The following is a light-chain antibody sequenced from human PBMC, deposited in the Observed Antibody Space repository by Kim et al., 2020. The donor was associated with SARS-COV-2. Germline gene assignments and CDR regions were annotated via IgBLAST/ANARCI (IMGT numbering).Light chain of an antibody. J-gene: IGLJ3*02. V-gene: IGLV3-27*01. Sequence: SVSPVQTARITCSGEVLAKKYARWIQQKPGQAPVLVIYKDSERPSGIPERFSGSSSGTTVTLTISGAQVEDEADYYCYSAADNNLVFGGGTKLTVL. CDR3: YSAADNNLV. CDR2: KDS. CDR1: VLAKKY.